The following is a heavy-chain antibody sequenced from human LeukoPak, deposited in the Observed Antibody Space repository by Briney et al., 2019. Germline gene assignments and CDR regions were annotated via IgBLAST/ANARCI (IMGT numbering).Heavy chain of an antibody. V-gene: IGHV4-59*01. Sequence: SETLSLTCTVSGGSISSYYWSWIRQPPGKGLEWIGYIYYSGSTNYNPSLKSRVTISVDTSKNQFSLKLSSVTAADTAVYYCASPVAAAGTEEGYAFDIWGQGTMVTVSS. CDR2: IYYSGST. CDR3: ASPVAAAGTEEGYAFDI. CDR1: GGSISSYY. J-gene: IGHJ3*02. D-gene: IGHD6-13*01.